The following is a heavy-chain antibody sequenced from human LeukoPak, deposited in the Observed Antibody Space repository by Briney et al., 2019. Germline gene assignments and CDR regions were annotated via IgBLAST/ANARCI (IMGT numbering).Heavy chain of an antibody. CDR2: IYSGGDT. CDR1: GFTVSSDY. D-gene: IGHD3-3*01. CDR3: ARDRYSTIFGG. V-gene: IGHV3-66*02. J-gene: IGHJ4*02. Sequence: AGGSLRLSRAASGFTVSSDYMSWVRQAPGKGLEWVSIIYSGGDTYYADSAKGRFTISRDNSKNTLYLQMNSLRAEDTAVYYCARDRYSTIFGGWGQGALVTVSS.